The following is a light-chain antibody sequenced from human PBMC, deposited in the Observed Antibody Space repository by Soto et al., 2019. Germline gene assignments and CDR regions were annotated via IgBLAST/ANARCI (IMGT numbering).Light chain of an antibody. CDR3: QQYSASPRT. CDR2: SAS. CDR1: RTVDGNY. V-gene: IGKV3-20*01. J-gene: IGKJ3*01. Sequence: EVVLTQSPGTLSLSPGERATLACRASRTVDGNYSAWYHQKPGQAPRLLIHSASTRAPGIPDRFSASGAGTDFTLTISRLEPEDSAVYYCQQYSASPRTFGPGTKVDNK.